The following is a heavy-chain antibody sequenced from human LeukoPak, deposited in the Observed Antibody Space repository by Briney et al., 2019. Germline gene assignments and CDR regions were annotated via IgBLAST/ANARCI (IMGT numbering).Heavy chain of an antibody. CDR3: AKAAIGSGSSTYYYYYYYMDV. CDR2: ISGSGGSA. J-gene: IGHJ6*03. Sequence: GGSLRLSCAASGFTFSSYAMSWVRQAPGKGLEWVSAISGSGGSAYYADSVKGRFTISRDNSKNTLYLQMNSLRAEDTAVYYCAKAAIGSGSSTYYYYYYYMDVWGKGTTVTVSS. D-gene: IGHD3-10*01. CDR1: GFTFSSYA. V-gene: IGHV3-23*01.